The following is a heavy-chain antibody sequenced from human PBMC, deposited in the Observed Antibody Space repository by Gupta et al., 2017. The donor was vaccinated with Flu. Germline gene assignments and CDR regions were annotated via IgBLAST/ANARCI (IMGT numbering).Heavy chain of an antibody. CDR3: ARATRGSSWFARYYYYGMDV. V-gene: IGHV1-18*01. D-gene: IGHD6-13*01. Sequence: QVQLVQSGAEVKKPGASVKVSCKASGYTFTSDGISWVRQAAGQGLEWMGWISAYNSNSNYAQKLQGRVTMTTDSTTSTAYMELRSRGADNAAVYYCARATRGSSWFARYYYYGMDVWGQGTTVTVSS. CDR1: GYTFTSDG. J-gene: IGHJ6*02. CDR2: ISAYNSNS.